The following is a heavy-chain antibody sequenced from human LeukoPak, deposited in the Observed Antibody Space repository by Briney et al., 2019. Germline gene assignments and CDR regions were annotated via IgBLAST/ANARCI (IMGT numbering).Heavy chain of an antibody. Sequence: SETLSLTCAVYGGSFSGYYWSWIRQPPGKGLEWIGEINHSGSTNYNPSLKSRVTISVDTSKNQFSLKLSSVTAADTAVYYCARDWRSGGSYLPYYGMDVWGQGTTVTVSS. CDR1: GGSFSGYY. J-gene: IGHJ6*02. V-gene: IGHV4-34*01. CDR2: INHSGST. CDR3: ARDWRSGGSYLPYYGMDV. D-gene: IGHD2-15*01.